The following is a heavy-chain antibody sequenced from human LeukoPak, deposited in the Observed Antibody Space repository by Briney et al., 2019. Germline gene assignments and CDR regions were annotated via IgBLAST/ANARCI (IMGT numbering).Heavy chain of an antibody. D-gene: IGHD2-2*02. CDR1: GFTFSSYA. Sequence: SLRLSCAASGFTFSSYAMHWVRQAPGKGLEWVAVISYDGSNKYYADSVKGRFTISRDNSKNTLYLQMNSLRAEDTAVYYCAREAVVPAAIFDYWGQGTLVTVSS. J-gene: IGHJ4*02. V-gene: IGHV3-30-3*01. CDR3: AREAVVPAAIFDY. CDR2: ISYDGSNK.